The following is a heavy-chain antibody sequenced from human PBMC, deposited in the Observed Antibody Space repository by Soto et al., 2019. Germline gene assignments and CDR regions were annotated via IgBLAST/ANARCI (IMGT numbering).Heavy chain of an antibody. CDR3: VKDGSSGWPYYYGMDV. CDR1: GFTFSSYG. J-gene: IGHJ6*02. V-gene: IGHV3-30*18. Sequence: QVQLVESGGGVVQPGRSLRLSCAASGFTFSSYGMHWVRQAPGKGLEWVAVLSYDGSNKYYADSLKGRFTVSRDNSKNTLYLQMRSLRAEDTAVYYCVKDGSSGWPYYYGMDVWGQGTKVTVSS. D-gene: IGHD6-19*01. CDR2: LSYDGSNK.